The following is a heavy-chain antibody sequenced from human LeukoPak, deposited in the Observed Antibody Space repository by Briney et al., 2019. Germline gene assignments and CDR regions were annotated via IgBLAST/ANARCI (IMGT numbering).Heavy chain of an antibody. CDR1: GYTFTGYY. Sequence: ASVKVSCKASGYTFTGYYMHWVRQAPGQGLEWMGWINPNSGGTNYAQKFQGRVTMTRDTSTSTAYMELSRLRSNDTAVYYCARGGEAYFDFWSGHYSIDYWGQGTLVTVSS. CDR2: INPNSGGT. CDR3: ARGGEAYFDFWSGHYSIDY. J-gene: IGHJ4*02. D-gene: IGHD3-3*01. V-gene: IGHV1-2*02.